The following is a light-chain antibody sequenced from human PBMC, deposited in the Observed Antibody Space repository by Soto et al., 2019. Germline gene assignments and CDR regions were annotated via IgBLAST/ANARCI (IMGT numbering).Light chain of an antibody. CDR1: QDINNY. J-gene: IGKJ5*01. CDR2: DAS. Sequence: DIQMTQSPSSLSASVGDRVTITCQASQDINNYVNWYQQKPGKAPKLLIFDASTLKTGVPSRFSGSGSGTDFTFSISRLHPDDIATYYSQQSSDLLSFVQGTRVEI. V-gene: IGKV1-33*01. CDR3: QQSSDLLS.